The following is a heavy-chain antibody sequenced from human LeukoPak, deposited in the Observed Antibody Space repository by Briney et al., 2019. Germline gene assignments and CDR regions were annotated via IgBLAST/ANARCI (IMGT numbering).Heavy chain of an antibody. Sequence: PGGSLRLSCVASGFNFIDYDMHWVRQVIGKGLEWVSAIGIRGDTHYSGSVKGRFTISRENAESSLYLQMNSLRAEDTAVYYCARGGIQVSGIDEFDYWGQGTLVTVS. J-gene: IGHJ4*02. CDR3: ARGGIQVSGIDEFDY. V-gene: IGHV3-13*01. CDR1: GFNFIDYD. D-gene: IGHD6-19*01. CDR2: IGIRGDT.